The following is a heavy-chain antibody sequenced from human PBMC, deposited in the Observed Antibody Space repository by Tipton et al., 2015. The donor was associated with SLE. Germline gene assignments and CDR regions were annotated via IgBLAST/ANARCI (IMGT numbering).Heavy chain of an antibody. CDR1: GGSISSSY. Sequence: PGLVKPSETLSLTCTVSGGSISSSYWSWIRQPPGKGLESIGYVSYSGSTNYNPSLKSRATISEDSSKNQFSLRLSSVTAADTAVYYCARGSYYMDVWGKGTTVTVSS. J-gene: IGHJ6*03. CDR3: ARGSYYMDV. V-gene: IGHV4-59*01. CDR2: VSYSGST.